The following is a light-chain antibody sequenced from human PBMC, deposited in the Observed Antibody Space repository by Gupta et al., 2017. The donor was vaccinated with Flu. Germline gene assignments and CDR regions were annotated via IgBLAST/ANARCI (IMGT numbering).Light chain of an antibody. J-gene: IGLJ2*01. Sequence: QSVLTQPPSASGTPGQRVTISCSGSSSNIGSNYVYWYQQLPGPAPKLLIYRNNQRPSGVPARFSGSKSATSASLAISWLRAEDEADYYCAAWDDSLSGQVFGGGTKLTVL. CDR3: AAWDDSLSGQV. CDR2: RNN. V-gene: IGLV1-47*01. CDR1: SSNIGSNY.